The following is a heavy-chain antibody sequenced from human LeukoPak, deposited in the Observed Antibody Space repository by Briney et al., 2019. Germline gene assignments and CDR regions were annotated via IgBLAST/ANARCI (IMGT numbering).Heavy chain of an antibody. CDR3: ARGRITIFGVVIPPDY. CDR1: GGSISSGGYY. V-gene: IGHV4-30-2*01. J-gene: IGHJ4*02. D-gene: IGHD3-3*01. Sequence: SQTLSLTCTVSGGSISSGGYYWSWIRQPPGKGLEWIGEINHSGSTNYNPSLKSRVTIPLDTSKNQLSLKVSSVTAADTAVYYCARGRITIFGVVIPPDYWGQGTLVTVSA. CDR2: INHSGST.